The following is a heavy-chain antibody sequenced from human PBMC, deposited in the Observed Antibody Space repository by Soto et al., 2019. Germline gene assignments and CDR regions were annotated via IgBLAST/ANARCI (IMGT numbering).Heavy chain of an antibody. CDR1: GGTFSNSA. Sequence: SVKVSCKASGGTFSNSAINWLRQAPGHGLEWMGGIVPLFGIPNYAQKFQGRLTITADEATSTAYMQLSSLRSDDTALYFCATDRGEDNNFSCSGVDCYSTGAFDYWGPGTLVTVSS. V-gene: IGHV1-69*13. CDR2: IVPLFGIP. J-gene: IGHJ4*02. D-gene: IGHD2-15*01. CDR3: ATDRGEDNNFSCSGVDCYSTGAFDY.